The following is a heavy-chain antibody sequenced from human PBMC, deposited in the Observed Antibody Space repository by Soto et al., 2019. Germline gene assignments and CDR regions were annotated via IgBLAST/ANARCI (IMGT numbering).Heavy chain of an antibody. CDR3: AREVGGVAVNYGMDV. CDR1: GFTFSSYG. D-gene: IGHD2-15*01. Sequence: GGSLRLSCAASGFTFSSYGMHWVRQAPGKGLEWVAVIWYDGSYKYYADSVKGRFTISRGDSKNTLYLQMNSLRAEDTAVYYCAREVGGVAVNYGMDVWGQGTTVTVSS. CDR2: IWYDGSYK. V-gene: IGHV3-33*01. J-gene: IGHJ6*02.